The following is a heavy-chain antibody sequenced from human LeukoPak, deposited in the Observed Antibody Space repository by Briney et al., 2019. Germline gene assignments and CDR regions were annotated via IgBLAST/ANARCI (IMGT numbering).Heavy chain of an antibody. CDR1: GSTFSSYW. CDR3: AKFYYSSGNYQGFDY. V-gene: IGHV3-7*02. J-gene: IGHJ4*02. Sequence: GGSLRLSCAASGSTFSSYWMSWVRQAPGKGLEWVAHIKQDGSERYYVDSVKGRFIISRDNAKNSLFLQMNSLRADDTALYYCAKFYYSSGNYQGFDYWGQGTLVTVSS. D-gene: IGHD3-10*01. CDR2: IKQDGSER.